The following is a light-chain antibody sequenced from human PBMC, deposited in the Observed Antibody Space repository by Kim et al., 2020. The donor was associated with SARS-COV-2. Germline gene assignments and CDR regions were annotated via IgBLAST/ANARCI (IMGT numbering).Light chain of an antibody. Sequence: PGQTAKITCSGDALAKQYAYWYQQKPGQAPVLVIYKDSGRPSGIPERFSGSSSGTTVTLTISGVQAEDEADYYCQSADSSGTPNWVFGGGTQLTVL. CDR1: ALAKQY. V-gene: IGLV3-25*03. J-gene: IGLJ3*02. CDR3: QSADSSGTPNWV. CDR2: KDS.